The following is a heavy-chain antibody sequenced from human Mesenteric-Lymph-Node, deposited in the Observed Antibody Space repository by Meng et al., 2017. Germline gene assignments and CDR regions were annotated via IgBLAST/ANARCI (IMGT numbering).Heavy chain of an antibody. CDR2: IDVSRGSP. CDR3: ARFGFYGSHYYGLDV. V-gene: IGHV3-23*01. D-gene: IGHD2-2*03. CDR1: GFIFASSV. J-gene: IGHJ6*02. Sequence: GESLKISCRTSGFIFASSVMTWVRQAPGKGLEWVSHIDVSRGSPYYADSVKGRYTISSDNSKNTVYLQMNSLRAEDAAVYYCARFGFYGSHYYGLDVWGQGTTVTVSS.